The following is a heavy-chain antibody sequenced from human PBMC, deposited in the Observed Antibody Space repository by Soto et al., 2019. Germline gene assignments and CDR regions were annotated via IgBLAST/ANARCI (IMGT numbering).Heavy chain of an antibody. CDR1: GGSFSGYY. V-gene: IGHV4-34*01. CDR3: AIGRLSTMVRGVYYVMDF. J-gene: IGHJ6*02. CDR2: INHSGST. D-gene: IGHD3-10*01. Sequence: ETLSLTGAVYGGSFSGYYWSWIRQPPGKGLEWIGEINHSGSTNYNPSLKSRVTISVDTSKNQFSLKLSSVTAADTAVYYCAIGRLSTMVRGVYYVMDFCGQGSTVTVSS.